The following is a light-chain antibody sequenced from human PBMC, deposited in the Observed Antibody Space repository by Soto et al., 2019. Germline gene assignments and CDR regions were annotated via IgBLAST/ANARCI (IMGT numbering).Light chain of an antibody. Sequence: QLVLTQSPSASASLGASVKLTCTLSSGHSNYAIAWHQQQSEKGPRYLMKLNSDGSHSKGDGIPDRFSGSSSGAERYLTICRLQSEDEAVYCCQTWGSGIVVFGGGTKLTVL. CDR1: SGHSNYA. V-gene: IGLV4-69*01. CDR3: QTWGSGIVV. CDR2: LNSDGSH. J-gene: IGLJ2*01.